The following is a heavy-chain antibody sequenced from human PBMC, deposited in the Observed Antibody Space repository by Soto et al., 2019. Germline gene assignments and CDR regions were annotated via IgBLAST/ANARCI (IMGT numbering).Heavy chain of an antibody. D-gene: IGHD6-19*01. Sequence: EVLLVESGGGLVQPGGSLRLSCAASGFTFITYWMSWVRQAPGKGLEWVANIKQDGSEQFYVDSVKGRFTISRDNAKNSLSLQMKSLRAEDTAVYFCARLPHPGIAVAGTVYWGQGTLVTVSS. CDR3: ARLPHPGIAVAGTVY. CDR2: IKQDGSEQ. V-gene: IGHV3-7*05. J-gene: IGHJ4*02. CDR1: GFTFITYW.